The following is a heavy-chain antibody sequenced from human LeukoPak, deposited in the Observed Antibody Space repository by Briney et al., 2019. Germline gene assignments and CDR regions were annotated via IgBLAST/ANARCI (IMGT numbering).Heavy chain of an antibody. J-gene: IGHJ6*02. Sequence: PGGSLRLSCAASTFIFSGYSMNWVRQAPGKGLEWVSYISETSSHTYYAASVKGRLTISRDNAKNSLYLQMNSLRAEDTGIYYCARDRAPRARIGGMDVWGQGTTVIVSS. V-gene: IGHV3-21*06. CDR3: ARDRAPRARIGGMDV. CDR2: ISETSSHT. D-gene: IGHD3-16*01. CDR1: TFIFSGYS.